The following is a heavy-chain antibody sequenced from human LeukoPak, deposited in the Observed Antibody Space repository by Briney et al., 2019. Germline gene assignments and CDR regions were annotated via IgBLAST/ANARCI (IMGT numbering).Heavy chain of an antibody. D-gene: IGHD3-22*01. J-gene: IGHJ4*02. Sequence: SETLSLTCTVSGGSISSGDYYWSWIRQPPGKGLEWIGYIYYSGSTYYNPSLKSRVTISVDTSKNQFSLKLSSVTAADTAVYYCARGDDSRLTFTYYFDYWGQGTLVTVSS. V-gene: IGHV4-30-4*08. CDR2: IYYSGST. CDR3: ARGDDSRLTFTYYFDY. CDR1: GGSISSGDYY.